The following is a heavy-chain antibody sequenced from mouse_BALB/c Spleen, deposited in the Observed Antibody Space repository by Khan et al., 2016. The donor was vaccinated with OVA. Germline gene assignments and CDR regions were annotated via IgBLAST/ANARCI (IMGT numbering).Heavy chain of an antibody. J-gene: IGHJ2*01. V-gene: IGHV3-2*02. CDR3: ARVYGGDFDY. Sequence: EVQLQESGPGLVKPSQSLSLICTVTGYSITSDYAWNWIRQFPGNKLEWMGFISYSGNTNYNPYLKSRISITRDTSKNQFFLHLNSVTTEDTATYYCARVYGGDFDYWCQGTTLTVSS. D-gene: IGHD1-1*01. CDR2: ISYSGNT. CDR1: GYSITSDYA.